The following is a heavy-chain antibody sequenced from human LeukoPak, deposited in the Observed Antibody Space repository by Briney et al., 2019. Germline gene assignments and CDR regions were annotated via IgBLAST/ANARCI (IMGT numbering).Heavy chain of an antibody. V-gene: IGHV6-1*01. CDR2: TYYRSKWYN. CDR1: GDIVSSNTAA. Sequence: SQTLSLTCAISGDIVSSNTAAWNWIRQSPSRGLEWLGRTYYRSKWYNDYAGSVKSRITINPDTSKNQFSLQLNSVTPEDTAVYYCVRDHGYDFDYWGRGTLVTVSS. J-gene: IGHJ4*02. D-gene: IGHD5-18*01. CDR3: VRDHGYDFDY.